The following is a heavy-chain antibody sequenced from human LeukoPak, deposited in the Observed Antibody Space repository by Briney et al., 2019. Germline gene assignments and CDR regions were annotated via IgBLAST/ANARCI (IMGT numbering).Heavy chain of an antibody. J-gene: IGHJ4*02. V-gene: IGHV1-2*02. CDR1: GYTFTGYY. Sequence: GASVKVSCKASGYTFTGYYMHWVRQAPGQGLEWMGWINPNSGGTNYAQKFQGRVTMTRDTSISTAYMELSRLRSDEPAVYYCARVTAAAGHFDYWGQGTLVTVSS. CDR2: INPNSGGT. D-gene: IGHD6-13*01. CDR3: ARVTAAAGHFDY.